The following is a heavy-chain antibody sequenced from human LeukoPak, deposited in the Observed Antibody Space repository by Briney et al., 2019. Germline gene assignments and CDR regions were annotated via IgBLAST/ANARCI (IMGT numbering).Heavy chain of an antibody. J-gene: IGHJ4*02. CDR3: AKGVGGYKIFEY. Sequence: GGSLRLSCAASGFTFSTYCMHWVRQAPGKGLEWVALIWYDGSKRYYGDSLKGRFTISRDNSKNTLFLQMNSLRAEDTAVYYCAKGVGGYKIFEYWGQGTLVTVAS. CDR2: IWYDGSKR. CDR1: GFTFSTYC. V-gene: IGHV3-33*06. D-gene: IGHD3-22*01.